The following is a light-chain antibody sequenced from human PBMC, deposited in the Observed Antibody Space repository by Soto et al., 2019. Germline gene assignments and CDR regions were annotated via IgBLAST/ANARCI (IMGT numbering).Light chain of an antibody. J-gene: IGKJ4*01. CDR3: QQYGSSPLT. CDR2: GAS. CDR1: QGIGDT. V-gene: IGKV3-20*01. Sequence: KQSPATLSVSPGEGATLSCRASQGIGDTLAWYQQQPGQAPRLLIYGASNRATGIPDRFSGSGSGTDFTLTINRLEPEDFAVYYCQQYGSSPLTFGGRTKVDI.